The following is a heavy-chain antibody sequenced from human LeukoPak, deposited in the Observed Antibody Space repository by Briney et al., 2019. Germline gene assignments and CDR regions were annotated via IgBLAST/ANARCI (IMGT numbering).Heavy chain of an antibody. J-gene: IGHJ2*01. Sequence: SETLSLTCTVSGDSISITNDYWAWIRQPPGTGLEWIGSIHKSGNTYYNSSLESRVTVSVDTSKNHFSLKLVSVTVADTAVYYCARHRYDNTEYLIEYFDLWGRGTLVSVSS. CDR1: GDSISITNDY. V-gene: IGHV4-39*01. D-gene: IGHD6-6*01. CDR3: ARHRYDNTEYLIEYFDL. CDR2: IHKSGNT.